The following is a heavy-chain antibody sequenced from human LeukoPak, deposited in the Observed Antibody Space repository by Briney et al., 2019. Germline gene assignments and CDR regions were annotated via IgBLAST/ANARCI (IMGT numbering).Heavy chain of an antibody. CDR1: GGSISSSSYY. CDR2: IYYSGST. CDR3: ARLHQLRYFDWFGNYFDY. J-gene: IGHJ4*02. Sequence: SETLSLTCTVSGGSISSSSYYWGWIRQPPGKGLEWIGSIYYSGSTYYNPSLKSRVTISVDTSKNQFSLKLSSVTAADTAVYYCARLHQLRYFDWFGNYFDYWGQGTLVTVSS. V-gene: IGHV4-39*01. D-gene: IGHD3-9*01.